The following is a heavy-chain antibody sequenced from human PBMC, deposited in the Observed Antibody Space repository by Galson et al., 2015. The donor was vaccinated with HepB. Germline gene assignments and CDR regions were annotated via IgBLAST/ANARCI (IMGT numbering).Heavy chain of an antibody. Sequence: SLRLSCAASGFTFSSYSMNWVRQAPGKGLEWVSSISSSSSYIYYADSVKGRFTISRDNAKNSLYLQMNSLRAEDTAVYYCASPGWFGDPYFDYWSQGTLVTVSS. CDR1: GFTFSSYS. CDR2: ISSSSSYI. V-gene: IGHV3-21*01. J-gene: IGHJ4*02. D-gene: IGHD3-10*01. CDR3: ASPGWFGDPYFDY.